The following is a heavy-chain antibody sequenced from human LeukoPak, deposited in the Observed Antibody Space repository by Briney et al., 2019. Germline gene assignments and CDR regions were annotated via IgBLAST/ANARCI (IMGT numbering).Heavy chain of an antibody. CDR3: ARATTMPDY. CDR2: IGTHGTTT. CDR1: GFTFSSYA. J-gene: IGHJ4*02. D-gene: IGHD2-2*01. V-gene: IGHV3-23*01. Sequence: PGGSLRLSCAASGFTFSSYAMTWVRQAPGKGLEWVSSIGTHGTTTYYADSVKGRFTISRDNAKNTLYLQMNSLRAEDTAMYYCARATTMPDYWGQGTLVTVSS.